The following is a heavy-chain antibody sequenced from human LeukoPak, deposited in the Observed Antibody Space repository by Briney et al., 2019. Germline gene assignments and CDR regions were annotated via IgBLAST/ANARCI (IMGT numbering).Heavy chain of an antibody. D-gene: IGHD3-22*01. J-gene: IGHJ4*02. V-gene: IGHV1-46*01. Sequence: ASVKVSCKVSGYTLTELSMHWVRQAPGQGLEWMGIINPSGGSTSYAQKFQGRVTMTRDTSTSTVYMELSSLRSEDTAVYYCARGGYYYDSSGYFHFDYWGQGTLVTVSS. CDR3: ARGGYYYDSSGYFHFDY. CDR2: INPSGGST. CDR1: GYTLTELS.